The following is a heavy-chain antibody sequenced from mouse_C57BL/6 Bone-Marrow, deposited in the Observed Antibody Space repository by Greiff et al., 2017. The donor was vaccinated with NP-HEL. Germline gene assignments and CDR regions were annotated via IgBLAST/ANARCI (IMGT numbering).Heavy chain of an antibody. V-gene: IGHV1-26*01. CDR1: GYTFTDYY. CDR2: INPNNGGT. Sequence: EVQLQQSGPELVKPGASVKISCKASGYTFTDYYMNWVKQSPGKSLEWIGDINPNNGGTSYNQKFKGTATLTVDKSSSTAYMELRSLTSEDSAVYYCARFRWFPDYWGQGTTPTVSS. D-gene: IGHD2-3*01. CDR3: ARFRWFPDY. J-gene: IGHJ2*01.